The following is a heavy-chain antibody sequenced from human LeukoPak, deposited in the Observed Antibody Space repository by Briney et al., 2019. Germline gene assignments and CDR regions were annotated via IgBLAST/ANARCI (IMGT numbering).Heavy chain of an antibody. D-gene: IGHD3-22*01. CDR3: ASSYYYDSSGYYSIDY. CDR2: IYHSGST. V-gene: IGHV4-30-2*02. J-gene: IGHJ4*02. CDR1: GGSISSGGYY. Sequence: SQTLSLTCTVSGGSISSGGYYWSWIRQPPGKGLEWIGYIYHSGSTYYNPSLKSRVTISVDTSKNQFSLKLSSVTAADTAVYYCASSYYYDSSGYYSIDYWGQGTLVTVSS.